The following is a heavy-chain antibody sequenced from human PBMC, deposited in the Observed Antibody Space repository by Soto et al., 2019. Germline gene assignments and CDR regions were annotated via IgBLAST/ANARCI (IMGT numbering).Heavy chain of an antibody. D-gene: IGHD5-18*01. CDR2: IKADGSST. V-gene: IGHV3-74*01. J-gene: IGHJ3*01. CDR3: ARGINGYYAFDV. CDR1: GFTFSSYW. Sequence: EVQLVESGGGLVQPGGSLRLSCAASGFTFSSYWMHWVRQVPGKGLVWVARIKADGSSTNYADSVKGRFTISRDHAQNTLFLQINSLTAEDTAVYYCARGINGYYAFDVWGQGTMVTVSS.